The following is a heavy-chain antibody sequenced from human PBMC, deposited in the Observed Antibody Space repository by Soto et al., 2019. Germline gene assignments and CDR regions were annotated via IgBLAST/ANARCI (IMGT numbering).Heavy chain of an antibody. CDR1: GFSLSTSGVG. Sequence: SGPTLVNPTQTLTLTCTFSGFSLSTSGVGVGWIRQPPGKALEWLALIYWDDDKRYSPSLRSRLTISKDTSKNQVVLTMTNMDPVDTATYYCIQSRCGGDCLQSYASLYYYGMDVWGQGTTVTVSS. V-gene: IGHV2-5*02. J-gene: IGHJ6*02. CDR2: IYWDDDK. CDR3: IQSRCGGDCLQSYASLYYYGMDV. D-gene: IGHD2-21*02.